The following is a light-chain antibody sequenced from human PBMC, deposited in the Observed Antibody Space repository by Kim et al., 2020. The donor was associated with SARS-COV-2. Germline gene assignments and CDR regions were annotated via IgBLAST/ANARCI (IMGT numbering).Light chain of an antibody. V-gene: IGKV3-11*01. J-gene: IGKJ5*01. CDR2: DAS. CDR3: QQRSNWPLT. Sequence: EIVLTQSPATLSLSPGERATLSCRASQSVSSYLAWYQQKPGQAPRLLIYDASNRATGIPARFSGSGSGTDFTLTISSLEPEDFVVYYCQQRSNWPLTFGQGKRREIK. CDR1: QSVSSY.